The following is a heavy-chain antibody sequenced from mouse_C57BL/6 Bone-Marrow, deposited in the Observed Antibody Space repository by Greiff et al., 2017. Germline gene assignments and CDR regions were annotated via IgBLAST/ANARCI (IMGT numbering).Heavy chain of an antibody. Sequence: EVKLVESGGGLVQPGGSLKLSCAASGFTFSDYYMSWVRQTPEKRLEWVAYISNGGGSTYYPDTVKGRFTISRDNAKNTLYLQMSRLKSEDTAMYYCARLITTVVAPYAMDYWGQGTSGTVSS. D-gene: IGHD1-1*01. CDR3: ARLITTVVAPYAMDY. V-gene: IGHV5-12*01. CDR2: ISNGGGST. CDR1: GFTFSDYY. J-gene: IGHJ4*01.